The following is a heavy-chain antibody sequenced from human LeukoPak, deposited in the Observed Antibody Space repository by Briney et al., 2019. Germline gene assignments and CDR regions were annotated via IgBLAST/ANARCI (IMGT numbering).Heavy chain of an antibody. J-gene: IGHJ4*02. CDR2: IQSETDGGIT. V-gene: IGHV3-15*01. D-gene: IGHD6-19*01. Sequence: AGGSLRLSCAASGFTFSNAWMTWVRQAPGKGLEWIGRIQSETDGGITDYAAPVKGRFTISRDDSKNMLYLQMNSLKNEDTAVYYCTTSPQWLENWGQGTLVTVSP. CDR1: GFTFSNAW. CDR3: TTSPQWLEN.